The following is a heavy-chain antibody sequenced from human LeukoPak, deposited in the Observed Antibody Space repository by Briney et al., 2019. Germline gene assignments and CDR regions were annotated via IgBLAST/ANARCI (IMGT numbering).Heavy chain of an antibody. CDR3: AKDRSCTNDICHGDFDY. D-gene: IGHD2-8*01. CDR2: ISGSGGST. CDR1: GFTFSSYA. J-gene: IGHJ4*02. Sequence: GGSLRLSCTASGFTFSSYAVSWVRQAPGKGLEWVSSISGSGGSTYSADSVKGRFTISRDNSKNTLYLQMNSLRAEDTALYYCAKDRSCTNDICHGDFDYWGQGTLVTVSS. V-gene: IGHV3-23*01.